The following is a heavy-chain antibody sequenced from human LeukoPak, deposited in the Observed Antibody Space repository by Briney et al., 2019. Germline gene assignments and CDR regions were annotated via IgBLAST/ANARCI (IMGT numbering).Heavy chain of an antibody. Sequence: GGSLRLSCLASGFTFSGYALHWVRQAPGKGLEWVSAIRGSGGGTYYADSVKGRFTISRDNSKNTLYLQMNSLRDEDTALYYCAKAGIGVVGYFDYWGQGTLVTVSS. CDR1: GFTFSGYA. CDR2: IRGSGGGT. J-gene: IGHJ4*02. CDR3: AKAGIGVVGYFDY. D-gene: IGHD6-19*01. V-gene: IGHV3-23*01.